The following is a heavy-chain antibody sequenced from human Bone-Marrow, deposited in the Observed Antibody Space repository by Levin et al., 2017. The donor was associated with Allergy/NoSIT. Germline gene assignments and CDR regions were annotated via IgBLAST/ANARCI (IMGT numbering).Heavy chain of an antibody. D-gene: IGHD3-10*01. Sequence: QTGGSLRLSCAASGFTFSSYAMTWVRQAPGKGLEWVSVIDGTGIRTYYADSVKGRFTISRDNSKDTLFLQMNSLTADDTAIYYCAKDVGFLYHYYGMDVWGQGTTVTVSS. CDR3: AKDVGFLYHYYGMDV. CDR2: IDGTGIRT. J-gene: IGHJ6*02. V-gene: IGHV3-23*01. CDR1: GFTFSSYA.